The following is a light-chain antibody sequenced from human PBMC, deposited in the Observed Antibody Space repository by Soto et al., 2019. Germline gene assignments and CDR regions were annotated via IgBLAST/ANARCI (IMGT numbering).Light chain of an antibody. CDR2: DAS. J-gene: IGKJ5*01. V-gene: IGKV1-33*01. CDR1: QDINVY. CDR3: QQYDNHPIT. Sequence: DIQMTQSPSSVAASIGCTFTITCRASQDINVYLNWYQQKQGKAPKLLIYDASNLETGVPSRLSGSGSGTDFTFTISSMQHEDIATYYCQQYDNHPITFGQGTRLEIK.